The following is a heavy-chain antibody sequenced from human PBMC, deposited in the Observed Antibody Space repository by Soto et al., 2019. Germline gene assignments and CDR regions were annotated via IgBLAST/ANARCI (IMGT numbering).Heavy chain of an antibody. J-gene: IGHJ4*02. CDR3: ARGSSSCYNYFDY. CDR2: IIPILGIA. CDR1: GGTFSSYT. V-gene: IGHV1-69*02. Sequence: QVQLVQSGAEVKKPGSSVKVSCKASGGTFSSYTISWVRQAPGQGLEWMGRIIPILGIANYAQKFQGRVTITADKSTSKAYMELSSLRSEDTAVYYCARGSSSCYNYFDYWGQGTLVTVSS. D-gene: IGHD6-13*01.